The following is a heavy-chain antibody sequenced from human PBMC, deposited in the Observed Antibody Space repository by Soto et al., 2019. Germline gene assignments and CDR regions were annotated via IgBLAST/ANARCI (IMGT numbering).Heavy chain of an antibody. J-gene: IGHJ4*02. V-gene: IGHV4-30-2*01. CDR3: ARVGYSGYDYFDY. D-gene: IGHD5-12*01. CDR1: GGSISSGGYS. Sequence: ASETLSLTCAVSGGSISSGGYSWSWIRQPPGKGLEWIGYIYHSGSTYYNPSLKSRVTISVDRSKNQFSLKLSSVTAADTAVYYCARVGYSGYDYFDYWGQGTLVTVSS. CDR2: IYHSGST.